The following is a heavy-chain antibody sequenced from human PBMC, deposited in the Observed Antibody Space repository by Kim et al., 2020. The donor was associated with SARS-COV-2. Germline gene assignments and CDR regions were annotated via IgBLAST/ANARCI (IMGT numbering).Heavy chain of an antibody. CDR3: AKGRANTRYCAMDV. V-gene: IGHV3-23*01. J-gene: IGHJ6*02. Sequence: ADSVKGRFTISRDNSKNTLYLQMNSLRAEDAAVYYCAKGRANTRYCAMDVWGQGTTVTVSS.